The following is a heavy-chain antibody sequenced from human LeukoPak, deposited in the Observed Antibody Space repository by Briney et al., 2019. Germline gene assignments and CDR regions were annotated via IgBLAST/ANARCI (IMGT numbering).Heavy chain of an antibody. D-gene: IGHD3-10*02. CDR2: IRSRGSKI. V-gene: IGHV3-48*03. CDR3: AELGITMIGGV. CDR1: GFMFSSYE. J-gene: IGHJ6*04. Sequence: PGGSLRLSCTASGFMFSSYEMNWVRQAPGKGLEWVSYIRSRGSKIYYADSVKGRFTISRDNAKNSLYLQMNSLRAEDTAVYYCAELGITMIGGVWGKGTTVTISS.